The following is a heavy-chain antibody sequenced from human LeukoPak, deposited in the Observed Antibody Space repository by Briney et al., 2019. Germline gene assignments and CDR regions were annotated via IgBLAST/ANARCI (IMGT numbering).Heavy chain of an antibody. Sequence: PGGSLPLSRAASVFTVSRNFLTWVRQAPGKGLKWVSHIYSGGSTFYADTVKGQFTISRDNSKNTLYLQMNSLRAEDTAVYFCARWRRGGWSLDYWGQGTLVTVSS. D-gene: IGHD6-19*01. J-gene: IGHJ4*02. CDR1: VFTVSRNF. CDR2: IYSGGST. CDR3: ARWRRGGWSLDY. V-gene: IGHV3-53*01.